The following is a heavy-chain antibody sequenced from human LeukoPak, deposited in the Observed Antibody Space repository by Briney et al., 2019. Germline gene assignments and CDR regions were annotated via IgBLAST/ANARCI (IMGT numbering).Heavy chain of an antibody. CDR3: AREARTDSWYVKAFII. Sequence: SETLSLTSTISGGSLGTRYWRWIRQPPGKGLEWIGWICYSGSTRYNPSLESRVAMSVYTSKNQFSRRLGSVTTADTAIYYCAREARTDSWYVKAFIIRGQGTMVTVSS. J-gene: IGHJ3*02. CDR1: GGSLGTRY. V-gene: IGHV4-59*11. CDR2: ICYSGST. D-gene: IGHD6-13*01.